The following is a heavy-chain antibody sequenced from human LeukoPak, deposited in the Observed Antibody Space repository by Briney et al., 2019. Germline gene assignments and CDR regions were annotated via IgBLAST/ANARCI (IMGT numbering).Heavy chain of an antibody. Sequence: SETLSLTCTVSGGSISSSSYYWGWIRQPPGKGLEWIGSIYYSVSTYYNPSLKSRVTISVDTSKNQFSLKLSSVTAADTAVYYCARQGRGTMIGFDPWGQGTLVTVSS. D-gene: IGHD3-22*01. J-gene: IGHJ5*02. CDR2: IYYSVST. V-gene: IGHV4-39*01. CDR1: GGSISSSSYY. CDR3: ARQGRGTMIGFDP.